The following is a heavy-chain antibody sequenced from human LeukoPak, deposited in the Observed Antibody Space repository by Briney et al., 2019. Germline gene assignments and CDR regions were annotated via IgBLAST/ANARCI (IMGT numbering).Heavy chain of an antibody. J-gene: IGHJ6*03. D-gene: IGHD1-26*01. CDR3: AKDGSGSYYRYYYYYMDV. V-gene: IGHV3-30*02. Sequence: GGSLRLSCAASGFTFSSYWMHWVRQAPGKGLEWVAFIRYDRSINYYADSVKGRFTISRDNSKNTLYLQMNSLRAEDTAVYYCAKDGSGSYYRYYYYYMDVWGKGTTVTISS. CDR2: IRYDRSIN. CDR1: GFTFSSYW.